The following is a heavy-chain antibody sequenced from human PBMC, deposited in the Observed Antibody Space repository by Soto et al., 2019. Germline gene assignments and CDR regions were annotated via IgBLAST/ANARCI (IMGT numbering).Heavy chain of an antibody. V-gene: IGHV4-59*01. CDR3: ARTYDGSGPNSGGYAFDI. CDR1: VGSISSYY. J-gene: IGHJ3*02. D-gene: IGHD3-22*01. Sequence: SETLTLTCSVSVGSISSYYWSWVRKPPGKGLEWIAYIYYSGTSYNPSLKSRVSISLDTSKNQFSLKLSSVTAADTAVYYCARTYDGSGPNSGGYAFDIWGQGTMVT. CDR2: IYYSGT.